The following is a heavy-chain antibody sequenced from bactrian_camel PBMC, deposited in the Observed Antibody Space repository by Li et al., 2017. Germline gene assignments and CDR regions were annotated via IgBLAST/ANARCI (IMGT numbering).Heavy chain of an antibody. CDR2: MSASGST. D-gene: IGHD6*01. V-gene: IGHV3S67*01. CDR3: ATRLGTDVSYDVWYVRDNY. CDR1: GFTFSNYA. Sequence: VQLVESGGGLVQPGGSLRLSCAASGFTFSNYAMNWFRQAPGKERELVSIMSASGSTYADSVKGRFTASRDNAKITLYLQMNSLKSEDAALYYCATRLGTDVSYDVWYVRDNYWGQGTQVTVS. J-gene: IGHJ4*01.